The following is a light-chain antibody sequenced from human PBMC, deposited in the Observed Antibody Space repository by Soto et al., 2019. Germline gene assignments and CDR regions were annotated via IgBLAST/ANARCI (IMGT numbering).Light chain of an antibody. CDR3: QVWDSSSDRAV. CDR1: NIESRG. J-gene: IGLJ7*01. Sequence: SYERTQPPSVSVAPGQTAKSTCGGNNIESRGVHWYQQKPGPAPVLVVYEDTDRPSGIPERFSGSNSGNTATLTIGRVEAGDEADYYCQVWDSSSDRAVFGGGTQLTVL. CDR2: EDT. V-gene: IGLV3-21*02.